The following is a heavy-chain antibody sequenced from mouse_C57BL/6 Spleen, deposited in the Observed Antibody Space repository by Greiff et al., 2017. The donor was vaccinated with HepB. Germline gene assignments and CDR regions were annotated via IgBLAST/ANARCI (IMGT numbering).Heavy chain of an antibody. D-gene: IGHD1-1*01. V-gene: IGHV1-75*01. CDR2: IFPGSGST. CDR1: GYTFTDYY. Sequence: VQLQQSGPELVKPGASVKISCKASGYTFTDYYINWVKQRPGQGLEWIGWIFPGSGSTYYNEKFKGKATLTVDKSSSTAYMLLSSLTSEDSAVYFSFITTVVATPYFDVWGTGTTVTVSS. CDR3: FITTVVATPYFDV. J-gene: IGHJ1*03.